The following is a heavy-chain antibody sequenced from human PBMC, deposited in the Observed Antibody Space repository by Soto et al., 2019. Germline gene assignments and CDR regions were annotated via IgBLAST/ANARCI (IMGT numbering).Heavy chain of an antibody. V-gene: IGHV3-21*01. CDR2: ISSSSSYI. Sequence: PGGSLRLSCAASGFTFSSYSMNWVRQAPGKGLEWVSSISSSSSYIYYADSVKGRFTISRDNAKNSLYLQMNSLRAEDTAVYYCAREYNWNYKVTDYYGMDVWGQGTTVTVSS. CDR1: GFTFSSYS. CDR3: AREYNWNYKVTDYYGMDV. D-gene: IGHD1-7*01. J-gene: IGHJ6*02.